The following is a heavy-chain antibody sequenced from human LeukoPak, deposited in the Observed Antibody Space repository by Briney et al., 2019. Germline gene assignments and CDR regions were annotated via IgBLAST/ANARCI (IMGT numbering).Heavy chain of an antibody. V-gene: IGHV4-59*01. CDR3: ARGVYLAAAKYGY. J-gene: IGHJ4*02. CDR1: GVSISSYF. D-gene: IGHD6-13*01. CDR2: IYYRGTT. Sequence: SEPLSLTCTVSGVSISSYFWSWIRQPPGKGLEGIGYIYYRGTTNYNPSLKRRLTISVDTSKNQFCLKLSSVTAADTAVYYCARGVYLAAAKYGYWGQGTLVTV.